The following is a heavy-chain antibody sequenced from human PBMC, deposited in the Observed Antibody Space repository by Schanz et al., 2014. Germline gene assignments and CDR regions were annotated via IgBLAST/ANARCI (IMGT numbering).Heavy chain of an antibody. CDR1: GGSFSGYY. V-gene: IGHV4-34*01. Sequence: QVQLQQWGAGLLKPSETLSLTCAVYGGSFSGYYWSWIRQPPGKGLEWIGEITHSGSTNYNPSLRSRVRLSVDTSKTQFSLELSSVTAADTAVYYCARGGDFCSSTSCYLLAWFDPGGQGTLVTVSS. CDR2: ITHSGST. J-gene: IGHJ5*02. D-gene: IGHD2-2*01. CDR3: ARGGDFCSSTSCYLLAWFDP.